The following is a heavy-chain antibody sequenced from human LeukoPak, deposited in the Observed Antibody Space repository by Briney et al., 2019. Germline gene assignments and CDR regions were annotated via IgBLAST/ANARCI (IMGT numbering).Heavy chain of an antibody. Sequence: GGSLRLSCAASGFTFSTYAMSWVRQIPGKGLEWLSAISGSDDRTYYADSVKGRFTISRDNSKNTLYLQMNTLRAEDPAVYFCAKSPVSSCRGSFCYPFDYWGQGNLVTVSS. CDR2: ISGSDDRT. CDR1: GFTFSTYA. D-gene: IGHD2-15*01. CDR3: AKSPVSSCRGSFCYPFDY. V-gene: IGHV3-23*01. J-gene: IGHJ4*02.